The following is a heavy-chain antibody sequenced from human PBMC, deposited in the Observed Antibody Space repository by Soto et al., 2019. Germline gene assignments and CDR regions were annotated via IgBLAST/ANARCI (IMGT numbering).Heavy chain of an antibody. D-gene: IGHD3-10*01. J-gene: IGHJ4*02. Sequence: GGPLRLSWQVSGFTFGSYAMSWVRQAPGKGLEWVALVQSNHVTYYADSVRGRFTVSRDNSKNTLYLQMDSLRVEDTALYYCAKWLRGGSYYCDFWGQGAMVTVSS. CDR2: VQSNHVT. V-gene: IGHV3-23*01. CDR3: AKWLRGGSYYCDF. CDR1: GFTFGSYA.